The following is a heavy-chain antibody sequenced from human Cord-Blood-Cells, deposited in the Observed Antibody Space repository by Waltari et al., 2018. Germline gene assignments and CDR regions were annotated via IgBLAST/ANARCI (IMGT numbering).Heavy chain of an antibody. CDR2: MNPHSVNT. CDR3: ARSWGREAFAI. CDR1: GYTFTSYD. Sequence: QVQLVQSGAEVKKPGASVKVSCKASGYTFTSYDINWVRHATGQGLEWMGWMNPHSVNTGDEHKFQGRVTITRNTSISPAYMELSSLRSEDTAVYYWARSWGREAFAIWGQGTMVTVSA. D-gene: IGHD7-27*01. J-gene: IGHJ3*02. V-gene: IGHV1-8*03.